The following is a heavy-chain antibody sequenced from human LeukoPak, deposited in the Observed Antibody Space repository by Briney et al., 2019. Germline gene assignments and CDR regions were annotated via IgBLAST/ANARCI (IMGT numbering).Heavy chain of an antibody. D-gene: IGHD3-3*01. CDR3: ARDPPPITIFGVVLPHYYFDS. CDR2: ISSSTTTT. J-gene: IGHJ4*02. Sequence: GGSLRLSCAASGFTFTTYNMNWVRQAPGKGLEWVSYISSSTTTTYYADSVKGRFTISRDNAKNSLYLQMNSPRAEDTAVYYCARDPPPITIFGVVLPHYYFDSWGQGTLVTVSS. V-gene: IGHV3-48*01. CDR1: GFTFTTYN.